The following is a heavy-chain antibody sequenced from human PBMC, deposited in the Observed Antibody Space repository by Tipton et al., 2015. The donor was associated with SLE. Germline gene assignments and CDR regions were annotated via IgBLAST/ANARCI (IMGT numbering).Heavy chain of an antibody. D-gene: IGHD2-2*01. CDR3: ARAPIGVPAAYCQH. CDR2: INHSGST. Sequence: LRLSCAVYGGSFSGYYWSWIRQPPGKGLEWIGEINHSGSTNYNPSLKSRVTISVDTSKNQFSLKLSSVTAADTAVYYCARAPIGVPAAYCQHWGQGTLVTVSS. J-gene: IGHJ1*01. CDR1: GGSFSGYY. V-gene: IGHV4-34*01.